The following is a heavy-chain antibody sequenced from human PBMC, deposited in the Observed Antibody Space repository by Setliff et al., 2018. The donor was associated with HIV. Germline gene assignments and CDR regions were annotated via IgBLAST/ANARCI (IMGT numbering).Heavy chain of an antibody. CDR3: AKEGWIQLWLMGGYFDY. J-gene: IGHJ4*02. CDR1: GLTFSSYS. Sequence: PGESLKISCAASGLTFSSYSMNWVRQAPGKGLEWVSSISSNSSYIYYADSVKGRFTISRDNSKNTLYLQMNSLRAEDTAVYYCAKEGWIQLWLMGGYFDYWGQGTLVTVSS. D-gene: IGHD5-18*01. CDR2: ISSNSSYI. V-gene: IGHV3-21*04.